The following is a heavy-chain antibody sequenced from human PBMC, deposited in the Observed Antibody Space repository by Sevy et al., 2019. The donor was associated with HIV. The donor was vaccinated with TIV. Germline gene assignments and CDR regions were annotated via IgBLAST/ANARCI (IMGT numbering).Heavy chain of an antibody. V-gene: IGHV3-7*03. J-gene: IGHJ3*02. CDR2: IKQDGSEK. CDR1: GFTFSSYW. CDR3: ARETYVGAFDI. D-gene: IGHD3-16*01. Sequence: GGYLRLSCAASGFTFSSYWMSWVRQAPGKGLEWVANIKQDGSEKYYVDSVKGRFTISRDNAKNSLYLQMNSLRAEDTAVYYCARETYVGAFDIWGQGTMVIVSS.